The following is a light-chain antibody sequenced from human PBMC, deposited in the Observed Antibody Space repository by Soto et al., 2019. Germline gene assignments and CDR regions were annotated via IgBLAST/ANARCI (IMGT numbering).Light chain of an antibody. CDR1: SHDIGGYDF. V-gene: IGLV2-14*01. CDR2: EVT. J-gene: IGLJ3*02. Sequence: QSVLTQPASVSGSPGQSITISCTGTSHDIGGYDFVSWYQQYPGRAPRLLISEVTRRPSGVSSRFSGSKSGNTASLTISRLQAEDEADYFCQSYDSSLSGSVFGGGTKLTVL. CDR3: QSYDSSLSGSV.